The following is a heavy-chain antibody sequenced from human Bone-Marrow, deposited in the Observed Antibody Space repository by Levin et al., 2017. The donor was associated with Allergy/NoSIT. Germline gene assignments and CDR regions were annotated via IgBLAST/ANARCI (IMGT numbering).Heavy chain of an antibody. J-gene: IGHJ2*01. Sequence: SETLSLTCNVSGDSLRGSSWSWLRQPPGGGLEWIGYIFHSGSTYYNPSLKTRISISIDASKNQFPLNLRSVTAADTAVYYCAREKGSPDWYLDLWGRGTLITVSS. CDR2: IFHSGST. CDR3: AREKGSPDWYLDL. CDR1: GDSLRGSS. V-gene: IGHV4-59*01.